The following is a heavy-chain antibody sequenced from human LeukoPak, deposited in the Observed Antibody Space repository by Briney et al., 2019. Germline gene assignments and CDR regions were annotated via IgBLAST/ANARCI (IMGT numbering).Heavy chain of an antibody. CDR1: GFTFSSYA. V-gene: IGHV3-23*01. Sequence: GGSLRLSCAASGFTFSSYAMSWVRQAPGKGLEWVSAISGSGGSTYYADSVKGRFTISRDNSKNTLYLQMNSLRAEDTAVYYCARVGYCSSTSCYDLFDYWGQGTLVTVSS. CDR2: ISGSGGST. J-gene: IGHJ4*02. CDR3: ARVGYCSSTSCYDLFDY. D-gene: IGHD2-2*01.